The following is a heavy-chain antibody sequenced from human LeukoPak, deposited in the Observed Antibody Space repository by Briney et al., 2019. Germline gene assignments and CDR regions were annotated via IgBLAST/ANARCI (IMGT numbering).Heavy chain of an antibody. D-gene: IGHD6-13*01. CDR1: GYTFTKNY. Sequence: ASVKVSCKASGYTFTKNYIHWVRQAPGQGLEWMGMIYPRDGSTSYAQKFQGRVTVTRDTSTSTVHMELSGLRSEDTAVYYCARDQAGFDYWGQGTLVTVSS. J-gene: IGHJ4*02. CDR2: IYPRDGST. CDR3: ARDQAGFDY. V-gene: IGHV1-46*01.